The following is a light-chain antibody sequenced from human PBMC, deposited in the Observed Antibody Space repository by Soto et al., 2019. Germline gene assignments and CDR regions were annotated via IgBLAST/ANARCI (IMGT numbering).Light chain of an antibody. CDR3: AAWDDSMTGRGV. Sequence: QPVLTQPPSASGTPGQRVTISCSGSSSNIGSNSVYWYQHLPGTAPQLLIYSNDQRPSGVADRFSASKSGTSASLAIRGLRSEDEADYYCAAWDDSMTGRGVFGGGTKLTVL. V-gene: IGLV1-47*02. CDR2: SND. J-gene: IGLJ2*01. CDR1: SSNIGSNS.